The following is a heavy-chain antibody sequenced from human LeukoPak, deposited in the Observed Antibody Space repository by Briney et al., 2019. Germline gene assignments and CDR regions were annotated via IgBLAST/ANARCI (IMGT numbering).Heavy chain of an antibody. V-gene: IGHV3-21*01. CDR1: GFTFRSYS. Sequence: KPGGSLTLSCAACGFTFRSYSMNWVRQAPGKGLEWVSFISSSSSSKYYADSVKGRFTIHRDNAENSVYLHVNSLRAEDTAVYYCARVQGGWYYFDYWGQGTLVTVSS. CDR3: ARVQGGWYYFDY. D-gene: IGHD2-15*01. J-gene: IGHJ4*02. CDR2: ISSSSSSK.